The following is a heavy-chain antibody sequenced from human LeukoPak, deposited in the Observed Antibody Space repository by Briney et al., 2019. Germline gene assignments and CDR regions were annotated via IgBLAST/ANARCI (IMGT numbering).Heavy chain of an antibody. CDR2: ISSSGSTI. CDR1: GFTFSDYY. V-gene: IGHV3-11*01. CDR3: AREFETIRENYYYYGMDV. J-gene: IGHJ6*02. Sequence: PGGSLRLSCAASGFTFSDYYMSWIRQAPGKGLEWVSYISSSGSTIYYADSVKGRFTISRDNAKNSLYLQMNSLRAEDTAVYYCAREFETIRENYYYYGMDVWGQGTTVTVSS. D-gene: IGHD1-7*01.